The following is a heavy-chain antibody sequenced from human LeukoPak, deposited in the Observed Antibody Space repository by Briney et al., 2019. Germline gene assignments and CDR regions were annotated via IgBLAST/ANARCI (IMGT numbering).Heavy chain of an antibody. CDR1: GYSFTSYW. CDR3: ARSLYGVNTWFDY. CDR2: IFPGDSDT. D-gene: IGHD4/OR15-4a*01. V-gene: IGHV5-51*01. J-gene: IGHJ4*02. Sequence: GESLKISCKGSGYSFTSYWIGWVRQMPGKGLEWMGIIFPGDSDTRYSPSFQGQVTISADKSISTAYLQWGSLKASDTAMYYCARSLYGVNTWFDYWGQGTLVTVSS.